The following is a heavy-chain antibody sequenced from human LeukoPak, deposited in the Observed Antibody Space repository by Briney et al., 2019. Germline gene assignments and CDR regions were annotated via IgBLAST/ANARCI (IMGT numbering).Heavy chain of an antibody. D-gene: IGHD2-15*01. V-gene: IGHV3-48*03. CDR3: ARDGVVAARDYYYYYMDV. J-gene: IGHJ6*03. CDR1: GFTFSSYE. Sequence: GGSLRLSCAASGFTFSSYEMNWVRQAPGKGLEWVSYISSSGSTIYYADSVKGRFTISRDNAKNSLYLQMNSLRAEDTALYYCARDGVVAARDYYYYYMDVWGKGTTVTVSS. CDR2: ISSSGSTI.